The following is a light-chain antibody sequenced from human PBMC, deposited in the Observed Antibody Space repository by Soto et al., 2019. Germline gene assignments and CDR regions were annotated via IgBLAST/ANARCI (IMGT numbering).Light chain of an antibody. CDR2: DSS. Sequence: DIQMTQSPSSLSASVGDRVTIICQASQDINNYLYWYQQKPGKAPKLLIYDSSNLEIGVPSRFSGSGYRKRFITTISSQQHEDTATYYLQQFYNLPFTFGQGTKVEIK. V-gene: IGKV1-33*01. CDR3: QQFYNLPFT. J-gene: IGKJ1*01. CDR1: QDINNY.